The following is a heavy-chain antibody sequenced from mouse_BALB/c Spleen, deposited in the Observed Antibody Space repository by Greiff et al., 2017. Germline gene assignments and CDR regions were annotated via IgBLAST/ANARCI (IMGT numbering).Heavy chain of an antibody. Sequence: EVQLQQSGAELVRQGALVKLSCKASGFNIKDYYMHWVKQRPEQGLEWIGWIDPENGNTIYDPKFQGKASITADTSSNTAYLQLSSLTSEDTAVYYCARYYGSSYYFDYWGQGTTLTVSS. D-gene: IGHD1-1*01. CDR1: GFNIKDYY. V-gene: IGHV14-1*02. CDR3: ARYYGSSYYFDY. CDR2: IDPENGNT. J-gene: IGHJ2*01.